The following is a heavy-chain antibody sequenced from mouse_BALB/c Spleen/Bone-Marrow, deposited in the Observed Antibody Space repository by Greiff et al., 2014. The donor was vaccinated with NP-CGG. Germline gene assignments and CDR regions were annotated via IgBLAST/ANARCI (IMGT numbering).Heavy chain of an antibody. CDR1: GFNFSTYG. CDR2: IYSGGSYT. J-gene: IGHJ4*01. Sequence: VQLQQSGGDLVKPGGSLKLSCAASGFNFSTYGMSWVRQSPDKRLEWVANIYSGGSYTYYPDNVKGRLYISRDNSKNALYLQMSSLKSEGTAMYYCTRRGWYDERSDIDYWGQGTLVTVSA. CDR3: TRRGWYDERSDIDY. V-gene: IGHV5-6*01. D-gene: IGHD2-14*01.